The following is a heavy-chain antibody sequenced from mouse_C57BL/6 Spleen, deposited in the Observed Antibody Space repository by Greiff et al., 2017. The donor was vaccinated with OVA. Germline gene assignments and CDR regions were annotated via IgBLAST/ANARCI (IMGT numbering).Heavy chain of an antibody. D-gene: IGHD2-4*01. Sequence: QVQLKQPGAELVKPGASVKLSCKASGYTFTSYWMQWVKQRPGQGLEWIGEIDPSDSYTNYNQKFKGKATLTVDTSSSTAYMQLSSLTSEDSAVYYCARGGDYAAWFAYWGQGTLVTVSA. CDR3: ARGGDYAAWFAY. CDR1: GYTFTSYW. V-gene: IGHV1-50*01. CDR2: IDPSDSYT. J-gene: IGHJ3*01.